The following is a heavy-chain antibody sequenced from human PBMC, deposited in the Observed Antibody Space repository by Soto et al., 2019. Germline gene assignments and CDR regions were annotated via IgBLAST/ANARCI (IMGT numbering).Heavy chain of an antibody. CDR1: GFTFSSYS. Sequence: GGSLRLSCAASGFTFSSYSMNWVRQAPGKGLEWVSSISSSSSYIYYADSVKGRFTISRDNAKNSLYLQMNSLRAEDTAVYYCARDPPNHYYDSSGYYYPAWGQGTLVTVSS. D-gene: IGHD3-22*01. CDR3: ARDPPNHYYDSSGYYYPA. V-gene: IGHV3-21*01. CDR2: ISSSSSYI. J-gene: IGHJ5*02.